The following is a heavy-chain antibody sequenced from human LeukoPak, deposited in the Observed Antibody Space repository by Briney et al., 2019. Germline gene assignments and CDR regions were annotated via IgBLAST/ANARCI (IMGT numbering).Heavy chain of an antibody. CDR2: INHSGST. CDR3: ARGISFDY. V-gene: IGHV4-34*01. D-gene: IGHD2/OR15-2a*01. J-gene: IGHJ4*02. Sequence: PSETLSLTCAVYGGSFSGYYWSWIRQPPGKGLEWIGEINHSGSTNYDPSLKSRVTISVDTSKNQFSLKLSSVTAADTAVYYCARGISFDYWGQGTLVTVSS. CDR1: GGSFSGYY.